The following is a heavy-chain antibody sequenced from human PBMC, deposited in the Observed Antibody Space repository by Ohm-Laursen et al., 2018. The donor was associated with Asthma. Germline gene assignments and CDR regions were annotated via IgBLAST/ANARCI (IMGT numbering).Heavy chain of an antibody. CDR1: GFTFSGSW. CDR3: ATLSWYASQF. CDR2: IKPDGSQT. V-gene: IGHV3-7*01. Sequence: SLRLSCTASGFTFSGSWMIWVRQAPGKGLQWLAFIKPDGSQTYYADSMEGRFSISRDSSKNSLYLQMSSLRGEDTAIYYCATLSWYASQFWGQGTLVTVSS. J-gene: IGHJ4*02. D-gene: IGHD2-2*01.